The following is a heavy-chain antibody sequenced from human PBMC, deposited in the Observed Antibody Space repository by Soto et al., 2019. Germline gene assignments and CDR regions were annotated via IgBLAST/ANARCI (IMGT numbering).Heavy chain of an antibody. J-gene: IGHJ5*01. CDR2: IIPSFGTP. V-gene: IGHV1-69*12. Sequence: QVQLVQSGAEVKKPGSSVKVSCKASGGSFRSYAVNWVRQAPGQGLECLGGIIPSFGTPNYAQKFHGRVSITADESTSTVYMDLISLTSEDTAVYYCAYSANPRYFFDSWGQGTLVTVSS. CDR1: GGSFRSYA. D-gene: IGHD5-18*01. CDR3: AYSANPRYFFDS.